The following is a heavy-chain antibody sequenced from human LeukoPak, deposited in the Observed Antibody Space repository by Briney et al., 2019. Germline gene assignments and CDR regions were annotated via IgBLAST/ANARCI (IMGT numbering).Heavy chain of an antibody. CDR3: ARATLSDYYFNY. J-gene: IGHJ4*02. CDR2: INPSGGST. V-gene: IGHV1-46*01. CDR1: GFTFSSYV. Sequence: PGGSLRLSCAASGFTFSSYVMHWVRQAPGQGLEWMGIINPSGGSTSYAQKFQGRVTMTRDTSTNTVYMELSSLRSEDTAVYFCARATLSDYYFNYWGQGTLVTVSS.